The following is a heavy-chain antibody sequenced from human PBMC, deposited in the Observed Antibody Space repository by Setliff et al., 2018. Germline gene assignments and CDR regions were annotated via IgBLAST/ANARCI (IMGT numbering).Heavy chain of an antibody. CDR3: ARGRGLEWLPESWFDP. J-gene: IGHJ5*02. CDR2: IYYSGST. CDR1: GGSISSYY. Sequence: SETLSLTCTVSGGSISSYYWSWIRQPPGKRLEWIGYIYYSGSTNYNPSLESRVTISVDTSKNQFSLTLTSVTAADTAIYYCARGRGLEWLPESWFDPWGQGTLVTV. D-gene: IGHD3-3*01. V-gene: IGHV4-59*08.